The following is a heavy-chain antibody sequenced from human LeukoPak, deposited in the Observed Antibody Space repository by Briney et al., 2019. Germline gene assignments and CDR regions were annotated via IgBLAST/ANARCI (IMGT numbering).Heavy chain of an antibody. CDR2: ITSTGSST. D-gene: IGHD2-15*01. CDR3: ARVLSRGGCDY. Sequence: PGGSLRLSCAASGFTFSSYAMNWVRQAPGKGLEYVSGITSTGSSTFYANSVKGRFTISRDYSKNTLYLQMGSLRAEDMAVYYCARVLSRGGCDYWGQGTLVTVSS. V-gene: IGHV3-64*01. CDR1: GFTFSSYA. J-gene: IGHJ4*02.